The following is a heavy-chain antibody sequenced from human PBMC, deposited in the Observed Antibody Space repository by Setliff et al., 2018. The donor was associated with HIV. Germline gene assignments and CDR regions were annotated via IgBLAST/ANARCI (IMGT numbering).Heavy chain of an antibody. Sequence: PSETLSLTCTVSGGSISSNSHYWSWIRQPAGKGLEWIGTVFYSGSTSYSPPLKSRVTISVDTSKNQFSLKLKSVTAADTALYYCARLVRGGSGHYFDYWGQGKSVTVSS. CDR2: VFYSGST. CDR1: GGSISSNSHY. V-gene: IGHV4-39*07. J-gene: IGHJ4*02. D-gene: IGHD3-10*01. CDR3: ARLVRGGSGHYFDY.